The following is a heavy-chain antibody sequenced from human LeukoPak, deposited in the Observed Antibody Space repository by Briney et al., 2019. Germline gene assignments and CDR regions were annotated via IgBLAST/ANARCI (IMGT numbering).Heavy chain of an antibody. D-gene: IGHD3-10*01. CDR1: GFTFSSYA. CDR2: ISGSGGST. Sequence: PGGSLRLSCAASGFTFSSYAMSWVRQAPGKGLEWVSAISGSGGSTYYADSVKGRFTISRDNSKNTLYLQMNSLRAEDTAVYYCGKAVSMVRGVIGYYYYGMDVWGQGTTVTVSS. J-gene: IGHJ6*02. V-gene: IGHV3-23*01. CDR3: GKAVSMVRGVIGYYYYGMDV.